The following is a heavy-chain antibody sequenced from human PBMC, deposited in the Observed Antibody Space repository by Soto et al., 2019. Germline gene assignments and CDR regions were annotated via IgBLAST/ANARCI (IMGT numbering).Heavy chain of an antibody. Sequence: SGPTLVNPTQTLTLTCTFSGFSLSTSGMCVSWIRQPPGKALEWLARIDWDDDKYYSTSLKTRLTISKDTSKNQVVLTMTNMDPVDTATYYCARIDYGGQRPYCMDVWGQGTTVTVSS. CDR2: IDWDDDK. CDR3: ARIDYGGQRPYCMDV. J-gene: IGHJ6*02. V-gene: IGHV2-70*11. D-gene: IGHD4-17*01. CDR1: GFSLSTSGMC.